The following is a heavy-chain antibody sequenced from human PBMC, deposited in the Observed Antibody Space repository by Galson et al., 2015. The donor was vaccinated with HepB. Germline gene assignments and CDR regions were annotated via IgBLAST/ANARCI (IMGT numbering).Heavy chain of an antibody. Sequence: SVKVSCKVSGYTLTELSMHWVRQAPGKGLEWMGGFDPEDGETIYAQKFQGRVTMTEDTSTDTAYMELSSLRSEDTAVYYCATVPDNYGDYYFDYWGQGTLVTVPS. V-gene: IGHV1-24*01. D-gene: IGHD4-17*01. CDR3: ATVPDNYGDYYFDY. J-gene: IGHJ4*02. CDR1: GYTLTELS. CDR2: FDPEDGET.